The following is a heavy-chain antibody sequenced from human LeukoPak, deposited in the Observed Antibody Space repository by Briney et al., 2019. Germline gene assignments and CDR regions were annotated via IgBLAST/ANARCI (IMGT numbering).Heavy chain of an antibody. CDR2: IYYSGST. V-gene: IGHV4-61*01. CDR1: GGSVSSGSYY. J-gene: IGHJ5*02. Sequence: SETLSLTCTVSGGSVSSGSYYWSWIRQPPGKGLEWIGYIYYSGSTNYNPSLKSRVTISVDTSKNQFSLKLSSVTAADTAVYYCARAGMYYCDSSGYYNWFDPWGQGTLVTVSS. D-gene: IGHD3-22*01. CDR3: ARAGMYYCDSSGYYNWFDP.